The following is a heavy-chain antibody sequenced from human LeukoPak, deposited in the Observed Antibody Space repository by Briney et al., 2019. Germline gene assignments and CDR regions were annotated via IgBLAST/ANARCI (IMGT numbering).Heavy chain of an antibody. D-gene: IGHD3-3*01. V-gene: IGHV4-38-2*02. CDR2: IYHSEST. CDR3: ARCYYDFWSGTTYYFDY. Sequence: SETLSLTCTVSGYSISSGYYWGWIRQPPGEGVGGIGIIYHSESTYYNPSLKSRVTISVDTSKNQFSLKLSSVTAADTAVYYCARCYYDFWSGTTYYFDYWGQGTLVTVSS. CDR1: GYSISSGYY. J-gene: IGHJ4*02.